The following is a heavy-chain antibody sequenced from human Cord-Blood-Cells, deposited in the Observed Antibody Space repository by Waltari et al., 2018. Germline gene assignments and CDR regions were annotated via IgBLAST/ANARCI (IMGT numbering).Heavy chain of an antibody. V-gene: IGHV3-30*18. CDR3: AKEGYDNAFDI. J-gene: IGHJ3*02. Sequence: QVQLVESGGGVVQPGRSLRLSCAASVFNFSSYGMHWVRQAPGKGLEWVAVISYDGSNKYYADSVKGRFTISRDNSKNTLYLQMNSLRAEDTAVYYCAKEGYDNAFDIWGQGTMVTVSS. D-gene: IGHD5-18*01. CDR1: VFNFSSYG. CDR2: ISYDGSNK.